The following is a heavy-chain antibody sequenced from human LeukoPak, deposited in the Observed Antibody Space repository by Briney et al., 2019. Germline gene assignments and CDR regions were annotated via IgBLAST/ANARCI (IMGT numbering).Heavy chain of an antibody. Sequence: GGSLRLSCAASGFTFSSYSMNWVRQAPGRGLEWVSSISSSSSYIYYADSVKGRFTISRDNAKNSLYLQMNSLRAEDTAVYYCARDSSSWYIGGYWGQGTLVTVSS. J-gene: IGHJ4*02. D-gene: IGHD6-13*01. CDR2: ISSSSSYI. CDR3: ARDSSSWYIGGY. V-gene: IGHV3-21*01. CDR1: GFTFSSYS.